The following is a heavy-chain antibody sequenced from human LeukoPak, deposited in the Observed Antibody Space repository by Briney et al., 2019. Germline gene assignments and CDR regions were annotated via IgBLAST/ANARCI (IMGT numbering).Heavy chain of an antibody. Sequence: SETLSLTCTVSGGSISSYYWSWIRQPPGKGLEWIGYIYYSGSTNYNPSLKSRVTISVDTSKNQFSLKLSSVTTADTAVYYCARDYYGRFDPWGQGTLVTVSS. CDR3: ARDYYGRFDP. V-gene: IGHV4-59*01. CDR2: IYYSGST. CDR1: GGSISSYY. D-gene: IGHD3-10*01. J-gene: IGHJ5*02.